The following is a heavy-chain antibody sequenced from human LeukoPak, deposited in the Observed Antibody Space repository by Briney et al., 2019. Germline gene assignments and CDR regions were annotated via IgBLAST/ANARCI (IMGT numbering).Heavy chain of an antibody. CDR1: GYTFTSYY. J-gene: IGHJ4*02. V-gene: IGHV1-46*01. CDR3: ARTSGRGVTPDY. CDR2: INPSGGST. Sequence: ASVKVSCKASGYTFTSYYMHWVRQAPGQGLEWVGIINPSGGSTSYAQKFQGRVTMTRDMSTSTVYMELCSLRSEDTAVYYCARTSGRGVTPDYWGQGTLVTVSS. D-gene: IGHD3-10*01.